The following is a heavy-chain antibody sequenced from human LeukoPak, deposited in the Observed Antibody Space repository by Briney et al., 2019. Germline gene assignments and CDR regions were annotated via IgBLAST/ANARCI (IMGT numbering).Heavy chain of an antibody. D-gene: IGHD2-15*01. CDR3: ARDTLVVVAATVRRHDGYYMDV. V-gene: IGHV4-4*07. CDR1: GPSISRYY. CDR2: IYTSGST. J-gene: IGHJ6*03. Sequence: SETLSLTRTVSGPSISRYYWGWIRQPAGKGLGCIARIYTSGSTNNNPSIKSRVIMSVDTYKNQFSLKRSSVTAADTAVYYCARDTLVVVAATVRRHDGYYMDVWGKGTTVTVSS.